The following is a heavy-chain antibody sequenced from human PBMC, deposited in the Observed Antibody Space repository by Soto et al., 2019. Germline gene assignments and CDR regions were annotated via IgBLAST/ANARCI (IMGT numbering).Heavy chain of an antibody. CDR3: AHRQRRGDSFDDDAFDI. V-gene: IGHV2-5*02. CDR1: GFSLSTYGGG. Sequence: QITLKESGPTLVQPTETLTLTCTFSGFSLSTYGGGVGWIRQSPGKALEWLALIYWDDDKRYSPSLKSRLSITKDTSKKQVVLRMTNMDPVDTATYYCAHRQRRGDSFDDDAFDIWGQGTMVAVSS. CDR2: IYWDDDK. J-gene: IGHJ3*02. D-gene: IGHD5-18*01.